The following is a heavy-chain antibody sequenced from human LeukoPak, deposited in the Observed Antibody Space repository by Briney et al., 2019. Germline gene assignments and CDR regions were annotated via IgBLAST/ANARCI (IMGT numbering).Heavy chain of an antibody. CDR1: GYTFTSYY. CDR2: INPNSGGT. D-gene: IGHD6-13*01. Sequence: GASVKVSCKASGYTFTSYYMHWVRQAPGQGLEWMGWINPNSGGTNYAQKFQGRVTMTRDTSISTAYMELSRLRSDDTAVYYCARDSAAAAGDRFDPWGQGTLVTVSS. V-gene: IGHV1-2*02. J-gene: IGHJ5*02. CDR3: ARDSAAAAGDRFDP.